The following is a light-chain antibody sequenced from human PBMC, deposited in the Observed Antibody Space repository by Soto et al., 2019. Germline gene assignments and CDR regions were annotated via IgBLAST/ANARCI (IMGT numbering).Light chain of an antibody. Sequence: QSVLTQPPSASGTPGQRVTIACSGSNSNIGSHTVNWYQQLPGTAPKLLIYSNSQRPLGVPVRFSGSKSGTSASLAISGLQSEDEADYYCASWDDNLQVFGLGTKVTVL. CDR2: SNS. CDR3: ASWDDNLQV. CDR1: NSNIGSHT. V-gene: IGLV1-44*01. J-gene: IGLJ1*01.